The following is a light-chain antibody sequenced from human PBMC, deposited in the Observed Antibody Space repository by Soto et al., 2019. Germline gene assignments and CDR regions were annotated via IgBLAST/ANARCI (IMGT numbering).Light chain of an antibody. J-gene: IGKJ4*01. Sequence: IQMTQSPSTLSASVGDRVTISFRASQTISIWLACYQQKPGKAPHLLIHTASSLESGVPSRFNGRGSGTDFTLTVSSXQPDDSATYYCQQYNAYPRTFGGGTKVDIK. CDR2: TAS. CDR1: QTISIW. V-gene: IGKV1-5*03. CDR3: QQYNAYPRT.